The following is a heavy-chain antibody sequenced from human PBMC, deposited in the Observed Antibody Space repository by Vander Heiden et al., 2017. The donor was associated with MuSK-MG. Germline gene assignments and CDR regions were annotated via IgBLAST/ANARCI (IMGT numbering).Heavy chain of an antibody. D-gene: IGHD5-12*01. CDR3: TTVWLPGGY. CDR2: IKSKSDGEAI. V-gene: IGHV3-15*01. CDR1: GFTFSNAC. J-gene: IGHJ4*02. Sequence: VQLVESGGGLIKPGGSLRLSCAASGFTFSNACMSWGSQAAGKGLEWVGRIKSKSDGEAIHYASPVKGRFTISRDESKNTMYLQMNSLKTEDTAVYFCTTVWLPGGYWGQGALVTVSS.